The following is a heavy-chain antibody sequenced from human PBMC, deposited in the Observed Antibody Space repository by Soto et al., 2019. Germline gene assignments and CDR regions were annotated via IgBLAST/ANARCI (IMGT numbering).Heavy chain of an antibody. CDR1: GGSISSYY. D-gene: IGHD3-16*01. CDR3: ARYVRDFDY. Sequence: VQLQESGPGLVKPSETLSLTCTVSGGSISSYYWSWVRQPPGKGLEWIGYIFDSGSTNYNPSLKSRVTISVDTSKNQFSLKLSSVTAADTAVYYCARYVRDFDYWGQGTLVTISS. CDR2: IFDSGST. J-gene: IGHJ4*02. V-gene: IGHV4-59*08.